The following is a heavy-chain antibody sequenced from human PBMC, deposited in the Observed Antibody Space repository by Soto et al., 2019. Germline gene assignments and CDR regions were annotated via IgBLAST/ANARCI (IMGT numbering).Heavy chain of an antibody. V-gene: IGHV3-15*07. CDR2: IKSKTDGGTT. CDR3: TTPKEYCGGGSCSRAGDAFDI. Sequence: GGSLRLSCAASGFTFSNAWMNWVRQAPGKGLEWVGRIKSKTDGGTTDYAAPVKGRFTISRDDSKNTLYLQMNSLKTEDTAVYYCTTPKEYCGGGSCSRAGDAFDIWGQGTMVTVSS. J-gene: IGHJ3*02. D-gene: IGHD2-15*01. CDR1: GFTFSNAW.